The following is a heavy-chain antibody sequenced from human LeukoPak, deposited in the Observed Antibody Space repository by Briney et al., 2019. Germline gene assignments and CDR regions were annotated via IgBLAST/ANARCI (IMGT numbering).Heavy chain of an antibody. CDR2: ISGSSTYI. CDR1: GFTFGSFS. CDR3: AREMIGRDYGMDV. J-gene: IGHJ6*02. Sequence: GGSLRLSCAASGFTFGSFSMKWVRRAPGKGLEWVSSISGSSTYIYYADSVKGRLTIARDNAKNSLYLQMNSLRAADTAVYYCAREMIGRDYGMDVWGQGTTVTVSS. D-gene: IGHD3-22*01. V-gene: IGHV3-21*01.